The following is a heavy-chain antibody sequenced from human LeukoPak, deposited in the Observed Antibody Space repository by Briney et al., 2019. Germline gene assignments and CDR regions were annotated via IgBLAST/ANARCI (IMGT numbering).Heavy chain of an antibody. CDR2: INPYSGGT. V-gene: IGHV1-2*04. D-gene: IGHD2-2*01. J-gene: IGHJ4*02. CDR1: GYTFTGYY. Sequence: GASVKVSCKASGYTFTGYYMHWVRQAPGQGLEWMGWINPYSGGTYSAQKFQGWVTMTRDTSISTAYMELSRLTSDDTAVYYCARANALYCSSTSCLFDYWGQGTLVTVSS. CDR3: ARANALYCSSTSCLFDY.